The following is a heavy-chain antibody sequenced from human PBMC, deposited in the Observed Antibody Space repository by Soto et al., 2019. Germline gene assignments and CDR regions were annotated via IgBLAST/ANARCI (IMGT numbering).Heavy chain of an antibody. D-gene: IGHD2-21*02. Sequence: ASVKVSCKASGYTFTSYYMHWVRQAPGQGLEWMGIINPSGGSTSYARKFQGRVTMTRDTSTSTVYMELSSLRSEDTAVYYCASCGGDCYSPSDAFGIWGQGTMVTV. J-gene: IGHJ3*02. V-gene: IGHV1-46*01. CDR3: ASCGGDCYSPSDAFGI. CDR2: INPSGGST. CDR1: GYTFTSYY.